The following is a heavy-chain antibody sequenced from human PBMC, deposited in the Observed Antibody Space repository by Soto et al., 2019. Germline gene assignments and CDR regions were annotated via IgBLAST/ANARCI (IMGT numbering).Heavy chain of an antibody. Sequence: SETLSLTCPVSGYSISIGNYWGWIRQPPGKRLEWIGSIYQSGSTYYNPSLRSRATISVDTSKNQFSLKLSSVTAADTAVYYCARALGAPLYYFDYWGQGIIVTVPQ. D-gene: IGHD1-26*01. J-gene: IGHJ4*02. CDR3: ARALGAPLYYFDY. V-gene: IGHV4-38-2*02. CDR1: GYSISIGNY. CDR2: IYQSGST.